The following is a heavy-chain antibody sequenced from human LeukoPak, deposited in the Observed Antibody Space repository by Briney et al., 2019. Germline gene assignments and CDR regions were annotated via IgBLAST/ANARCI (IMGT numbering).Heavy chain of an antibody. D-gene: IGHD2-15*01. CDR3: ARGAPGSYCSGGSCPYFDY. V-gene: IGHV1-8*01. CDR2: VNPNSGHT. Sequence: GASVKVSCEASGYTFTSYDVKWVRQATGQGLEWMGWVNPNSGHTGYAQKFQGRVTMITNTSISTAYMELSSLRSEDTAVYCCARGAPGSYCSGGSCPYFDYWGQGTLVSVSS. J-gene: IGHJ4*02. CDR1: GYTFTSYD.